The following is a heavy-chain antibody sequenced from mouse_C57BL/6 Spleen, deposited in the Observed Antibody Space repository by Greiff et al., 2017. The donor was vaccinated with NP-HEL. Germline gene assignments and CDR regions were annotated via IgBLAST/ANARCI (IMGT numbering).Heavy chain of an antibody. Sequence: VQLVESGAELVRPGASVKLSCKASGYTFTDYYINWVKQRPGQGLEWIARIYPGSGNTYYNEKFKGKATLTAEKSSSTAYMQLSSLTSEDSAVYFCARGVGYFDYWGQGTTLTVSS. J-gene: IGHJ2*01. CDR1: GYTFTDYY. CDR3: ARGVGYFDY. CDR2: IYPGSGNT. V-gene: IGHV1-76*01.